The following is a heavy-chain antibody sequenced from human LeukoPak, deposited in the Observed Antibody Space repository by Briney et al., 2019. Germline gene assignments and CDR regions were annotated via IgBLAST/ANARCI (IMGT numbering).Heavy chain of an antibody. CDR2: IYRDGST. J-gene: IGHJ4*02. CDR3: ARDRGGYTYSHDY. Sequence: SETLSLTCAVSGGSISSNNWWIWVRQSPEKGLEWIGEIYRDGSTNYNPSLKSRVTISMDKSKNQLSLKLNFVTAADTAVYYCARDRGGYTYSHDYWGQGTLVAVSS. CDR1: GGSISSNNW. D-gene: IGHD5-18*01. V-gene: IGHV4-4*02.